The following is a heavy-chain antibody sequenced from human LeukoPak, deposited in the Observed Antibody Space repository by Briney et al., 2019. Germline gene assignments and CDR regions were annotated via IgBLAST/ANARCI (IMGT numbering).Heavy chain of an antibody. CDR3: AREKYVDTAMVTSYFDY. CDR2: IWYDGSNK. Sequence: HPGGSLRLSCAASGFTFSSYGMHWVPQAPGKGLEWVAVIWYDGSNKYYADSVKGRFTISRDNSKNTLYLQMDSLRAEDTAVYYCAREKYVDTAMVTSYFDYWGQGTLVTVSS. V-gene: IGHV3-33*01. J-gene: IGHJ4*02. D-gene: IGHD5-18*01. CDR1: GFTFSSYG.